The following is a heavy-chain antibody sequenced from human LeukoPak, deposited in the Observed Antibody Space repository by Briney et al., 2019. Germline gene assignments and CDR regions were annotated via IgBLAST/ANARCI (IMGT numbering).Heavy chain of an antibody. D-gene: IGHD2-15*01. Sequence: GGSLRLSCAASGFTFSSYEMNWARQAPGKGLEWVSYISSSGSTIYYADSVKGRFTISRGNAKNSLYLQMNSLRAEDTAVYYCAREWRDIVVVVAPGGWFDPWGQGTLVTVSS. CDR1: GFTFSSYE. V-gene: IGHV3-48*03. CDR2: ISSSGSTI. J-gene: IGHJ5*02. CDR3: AREWRDIVVVVAPGGWFDP.